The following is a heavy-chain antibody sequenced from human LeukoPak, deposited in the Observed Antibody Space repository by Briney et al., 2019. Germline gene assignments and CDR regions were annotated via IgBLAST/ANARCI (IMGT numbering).Heavy chain of an antibody. CDR2: MNSDGSTT. CDR3: AGLSGYDPYYFDY. J-gene: IGHJ4*02. V-gene: IGHV3-74*01. CDR1: GFTFSNYW. D-gene: IGHD5-12*01. Sequence: GGSLRLSCAASGFTFSNYWMHWVRQAPGKGLVWVSRMNSDGSTTAYADSVKGRFTISRDNAKNTLYLQMNSLRAEDTAVYYCAGLSGYDPYYFDYWGQGTLVAVSS.